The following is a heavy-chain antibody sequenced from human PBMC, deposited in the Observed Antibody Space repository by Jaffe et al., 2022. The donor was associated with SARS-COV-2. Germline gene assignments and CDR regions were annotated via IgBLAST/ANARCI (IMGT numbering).Heavy chain of an antibody. D-gene: IGHD3-22*01. V-gene: IGHV3-23*04. CDR1: GFTFSTHA. CDR3: VKVGYYFDSRGDALDI. J-gene: IGHJ3*02. CDR2: TSGGGDRT. Sequence: EVQLVESGGDLVQPGGSLRLSCAASGFTFSTHAMSWVRQAPGKGLEWVSATSGGGDRTYYADSVKGRFTISRDNSKNTLYLQMNSLRVEDTAVYYCVKVGYYFDSRGDALDIWGQGTMVTVSS.